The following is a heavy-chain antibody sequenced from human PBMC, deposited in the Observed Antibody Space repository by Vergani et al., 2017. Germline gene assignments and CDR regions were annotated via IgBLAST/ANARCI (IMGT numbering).Heavy chain of an antibody. V-gene: IGHV1-69*01. CDR1: GGTFSSYA. D-gene: IGHD2-2*01. J-gene: IGHJ6*03. Sequence: QVQLVQSGAEVKKPGSSVKVSCKASGGTFSSYAISWVRQAPGQGLEWMGGIIPIFGTANYAQKFQGRVTITADESTSTAYMELSSLRSEDTAVYYCARGYCSSTSCYGDLYYYYMDVWGKGTTVTVSS. CDR3: ARGYCSSTSCYGDLYYYYMDV. CDR2: IIPIFGTA.